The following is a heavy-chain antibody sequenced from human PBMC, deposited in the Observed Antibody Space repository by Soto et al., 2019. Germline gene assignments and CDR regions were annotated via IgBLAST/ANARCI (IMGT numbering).Heavy chain of an antibody. J-gene: IGHJ4*02. CDR3: ARGAGITMVRGNYFDY. V-gene: IGHV4-39*01. D-gene: IGHD3-10*01. CDR1: GGSISSSSYY. CDR2: IYYSGST. Sequence: SETLSLTCTVSGGSISSSSYYWGWIRQPPGKGLEWIGSIYYSGSTYYNPSLKSRVTISVDTSKNQFSLKLSSVTAADTAVYYCARGAGITMVRGNYFDYWGQGTLVTVSS.